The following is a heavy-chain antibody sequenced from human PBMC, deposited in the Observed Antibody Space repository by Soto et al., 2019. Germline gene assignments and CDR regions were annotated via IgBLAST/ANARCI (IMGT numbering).Heavy chain of an antibody. CDR1: GFTFSSFW. J-gene: IGHJ4*02. V-gene: IGHV3-74*03. CDR2: ISADGSTT. CDR3: VRDRDSRGYNFLYF. D-gene: IGHD3-22*01. Sequence: EVQLVESGGGLVQPGGSLRLSCAASGFTFSSFWMHWVRQARGKGLVWVSRISADGSTTTYADSVKGRFTISRDNAKNTLYLQMNRLRAEDTATYYCVRDRDSRGYNFLYFWGQGNLVTVSS.